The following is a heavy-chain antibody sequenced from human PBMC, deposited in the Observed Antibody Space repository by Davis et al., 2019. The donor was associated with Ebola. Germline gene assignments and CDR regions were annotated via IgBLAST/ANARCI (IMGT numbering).Heavy chain of an antibody. D-gene: IGHD4-17*01. CDR3: ARHDYGDSHFDY. J-gene: IGHJ4*02. Sequence: GESLKISCAASGFTFSDYYMSWIRQAPGKGLEWVSYISSSSSYTYYADSVKGRFTISRDNSKNTLYLQMNSLRAEDTAVYYCARHDYGDSHFDYWGQGTLVTVSS. CDR1: GFTFSDYY. V-gene: IGHV3-11*03. CDR2: ISSSSSYT.